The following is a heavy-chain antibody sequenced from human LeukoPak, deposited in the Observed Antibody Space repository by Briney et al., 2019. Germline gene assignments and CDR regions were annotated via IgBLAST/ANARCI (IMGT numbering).Heavy chain of an antibody. D-gene: IGHD1-26*01. CDR2: VSAYNGKT. V-gene: IGHV1-18*01. J-gene: IGHJ4*02. CDR1: RYTFTSSY. Sequence: ASVKVSCKPSRYTFTSSYINSVRHAPGQRLEWMGWVSAYNGKTSYVQDFQGRVTMTTDSSTNTAYMDLTSLTSDDTAVYYCARGGTYYPCIDYWGQGTLVTVSS. CDR3: ARGGTYYPCIDY.